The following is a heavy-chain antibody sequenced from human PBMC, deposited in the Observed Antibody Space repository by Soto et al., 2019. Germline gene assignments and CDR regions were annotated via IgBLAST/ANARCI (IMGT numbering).Heavy chain of an antibody. D-gene: IGHD3-16*01. V-gene: IGHV3-30*18. CDR2: ISYDGSNK. CDR3: AKVGAYGHY. J-gene: IGHJ4*02. CDR1: GFTFSSYG. Sequence: GGSLRLSCAASGFTFSSYGMHWVRQAPGKGLEWVAVISYDGSNKYYADSVKGRFTISRDNSKNTLYLQMNSLRAEDTAVYYCAKVGAYGHYWGPGTLVTVSS.